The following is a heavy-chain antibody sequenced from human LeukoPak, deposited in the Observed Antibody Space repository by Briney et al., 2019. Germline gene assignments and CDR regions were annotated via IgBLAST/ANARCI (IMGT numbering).Heavy chain of an antibody. CDR2: INPNSGGT. Sequence: GASVKVSCKASGYTFTGYYMHWVRQAPGQGLEWMGWINPNSGGTNYAQKFQGWVTMTRDTSISTAYMELSRLRSDDTAVYYCARGTWELPSTFDYWGQGTLVTVSS. CDR3: ARGTWELPSTFDY. J-gene: IGHJ4*02. D-gene: IGHD1-26*01. CDR1: GYTFTGYY. V-gene: IGHV1-2*04.